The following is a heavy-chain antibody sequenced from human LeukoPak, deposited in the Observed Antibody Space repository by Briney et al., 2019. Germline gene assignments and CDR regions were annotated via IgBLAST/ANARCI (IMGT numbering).Heavy chain of an antibody. Sequence: QPGGSLRLSCAASGYTFSSYAMSWVRQAPGKGLEWVSAISGSGGSTYYADSVKGRFTISRDNSKNTLHLQMNSLRAEDTTVYYCAKFSAAGNPFYYYGMDVWGQGTTVTVSS. CDR1: GYTFSSYA. V-gene: IGHV3-23*01. J-gene: IGHJ6*02. D-gene: IGHD6-13*01. CDR3: AKFSAAGNPFYYYGMDV. CDR2: ISGSGGST.